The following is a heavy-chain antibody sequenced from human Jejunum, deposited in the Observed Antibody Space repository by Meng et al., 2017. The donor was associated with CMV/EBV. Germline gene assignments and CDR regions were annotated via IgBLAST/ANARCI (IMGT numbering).Heavy chain of an antibody. CDR1: GFTFTDYY. CDR2: ISISGSAI. D-gene: IGHD6-6*01. J-gene: IGHJ4*02. Sequence: SGFTFTDYYMSWIHQTPGKGLEWLSYISISGSAIYYADSVKGRFTISRDNAKNSLYLQMNSLRAEDTAVYFCARGFEEYSSSSPDYWGQGTLVTVSS. V-gene: IGHV3-11*01. CDR3: ARGFEEYSSSSPDY.